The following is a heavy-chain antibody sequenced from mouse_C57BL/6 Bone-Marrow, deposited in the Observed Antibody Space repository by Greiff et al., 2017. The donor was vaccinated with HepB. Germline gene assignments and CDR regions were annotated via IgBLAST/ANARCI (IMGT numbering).Heavy chain of an antibody. CDR2: ISDGGSYT. V-gene: IGHV5-4*01. CDR3: ARGGPVGTVVDY. CDR1: GFTFSSYA. J-gene: IGHJ2*01. Sequence: EVQGVESGGGLVKPGGSLKLSCAASGFTFSSYAMSWVRQTPEKRLEWVATISDGGSYTYYPDNVKGRFTISRDNAKNNLYLQMSHLKSEDTAMYYCARGGPVGTVVDYWGQGTTLTVSS. D-gene: IGHD1-1*01.